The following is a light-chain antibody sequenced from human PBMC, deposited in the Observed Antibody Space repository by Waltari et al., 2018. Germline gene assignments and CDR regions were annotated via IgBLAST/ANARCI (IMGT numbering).Light chain of an antibody. V-gene: IGKV4-1*01. CDR2: WAS. CDR1: PSLLFSSNNKHH. Sequence: DSVMTQSPDCLAVPLGERATINRKSNPSLLFSSNNKHHLAWYQQKTGQPPKLLIYWASTRESGVPDRFSGSSSGTDFTLTITSLQTEDVAVYYCQQYYRSPSLTFGGGTKVEIK. CDR3: QQYYRSPSLT. J-gene: IGKJ4*01.